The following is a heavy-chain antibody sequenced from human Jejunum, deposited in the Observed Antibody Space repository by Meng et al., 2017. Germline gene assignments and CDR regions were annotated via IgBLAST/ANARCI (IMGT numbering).Heavy chain of an antibody. D-gene: IGHD5-12*01. CDR3: VRGTSGYSY. CDR2: IKQDGSEK. V-gene: IGHV3-7*01. CDR1: GFTFSTYW. J-gene: IGHJ4*02. Sequence: SCAASGFTFSTYWMTWVRQAPGKGLECVANIKQDGSEKYYVDSVEGRFTISRDNAKKSLYLQMNSLRAEDTAVYYCVRGTSGYSYWGQGTLVTVSS.